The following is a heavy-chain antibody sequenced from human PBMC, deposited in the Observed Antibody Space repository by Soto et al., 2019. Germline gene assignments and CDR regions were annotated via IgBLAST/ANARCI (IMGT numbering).Heavy chain of an antibody. Sequence: QVQLQESGPGLVKPSETLSLTCTVSDGSVSSSSFYWNWIRQPPGKGREWIGYIYYSGSTNYNPSLKSRVSISVDTSKNQFSLTLSSVTAADTAVYYCARALRGVEIDSWGQGTLVTVSS. CDR3: ARALRGVEIDS. CDR1: DGSVSSSSFY. V-gene: IGHV4-61*01. J-gene: IGHJ4*02. D-gene: IGHD3-3*01. CDR2: IYYSGST.